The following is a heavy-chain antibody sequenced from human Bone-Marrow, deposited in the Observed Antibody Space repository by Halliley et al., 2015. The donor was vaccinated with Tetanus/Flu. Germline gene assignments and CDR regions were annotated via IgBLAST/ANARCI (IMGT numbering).Heavy chain of an antibody. V-gene: IGHV1-3*01. J-gene: IGHJ4*02. CDR1: GYTFTDYA. D-gene: IGHD2-15*01. Sequence: QMQLVQSGAEVKKPGASVRVSCRASGYTFTDYAMHWVRQAPGQGLEWMGWINAGTGNTKSAQRLQGRVTFSRDKFANTAYMELSSLSSEDTAVYYCARDRIVGDFWGQGTLVTVSS. CDR3: ARDRIVGDF. CDR2: INAGTGNT.